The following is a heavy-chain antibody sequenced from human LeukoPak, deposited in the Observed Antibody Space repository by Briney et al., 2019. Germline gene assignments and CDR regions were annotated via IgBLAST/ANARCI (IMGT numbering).Heavy chain of an antibody. D-gene: IGHD2-15*01. V-gene: IGHV4-39*07. Sequence: PSETLSLTCTVSGGSISSTGSFWGWIRQPPGKGLEWIGSIYSGGITYYNPSLKSRVTISEDTSKNQFSLKMTSMTAADTAIYYCALQKVVAAYFDSWGQGTLVTVSS. CDR3: ALQKVVAAYFDS. J-gene: IGHJ4*02. CDR2: IYSGGIT. CDR1: GGSISSTGSF.